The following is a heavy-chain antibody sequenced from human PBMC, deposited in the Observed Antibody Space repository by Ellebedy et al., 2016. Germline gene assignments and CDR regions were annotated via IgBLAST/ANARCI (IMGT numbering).Heavy chain of an antibody. Sequence: GESLKISCTASGFTFSSYPINWVRQAPGKGLEWLGRIRSNPDGGAADYATPVKGRFTISRDDSKTSVFLQMSSLQAEDTAIYYCVLSNFGSYYFENWGQGTLVTVSS. CDR1: GFTFSSYP. D-gene: IGHD3-3*01. CDR2: IRSNPDGGAA. J-gene: IGHJ4*02. CDR3: VLSNFGSYYFEN. V-gene: IGHV3-15*01.